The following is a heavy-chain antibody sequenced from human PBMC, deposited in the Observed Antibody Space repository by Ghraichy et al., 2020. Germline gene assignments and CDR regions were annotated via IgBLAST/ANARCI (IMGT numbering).Heavy chain of an antibody. CDR1: GGSISSSSYY. CDR2: MYSDGST. D-gene: IGHD6-13*01. Sequence: SETLSLTCTVSGGSISSSSYYWGWIRQPPGKGLEWIGSMYSDGSTYYNPSLKSRVTVSVDTAKNQFSLRLSSVTAADTAVYYCAGRLSNSWYYFDYWGQGTLVTVSS. J-gene: IGHJ4*02. V-gene: IGHV4-39*01. CDR3: AGRLSNSWYYFDY.